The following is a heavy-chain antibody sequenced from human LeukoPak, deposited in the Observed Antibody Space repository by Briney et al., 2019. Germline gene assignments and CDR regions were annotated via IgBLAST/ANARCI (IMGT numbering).Heavy chain of an antibody. CDR2: IKSKTDGGTT. CDR1: GFTFSNAW. D-gene: IGHD2-15*01. Sequence: PGGSLRLSCAASGFTFSNAWLGWVRPAPGKGLEWVGRIKSKTDGGTTDYAAPVKGRFTISRDDSKNTLYLQMNSLKTGDTAVYYCTSNILGDPQDDYWGQGPLVTVSS. J-gene: IGHJ4*02. CDR3: TSNILGDPQDDY. V-gene: IGHV3-15*01.